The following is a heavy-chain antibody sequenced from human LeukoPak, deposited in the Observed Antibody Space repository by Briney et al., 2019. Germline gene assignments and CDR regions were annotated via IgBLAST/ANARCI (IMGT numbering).Heavy chain of an antibody. CDR1: GFTVSSKY. Sequence: GGSLRLSCAASGFTVSSKYINWVRQAPGKGLEWVSLIYGSSSADYADSVKGRFTISRDNSMNTVYLQMNSLRAEDTAIYYCARLNFGDDYWGQGTLVAVSS. D-gene: IGHD4-17*01. CDR3: ARLNFGDDY. J-gene: IGHJ4*02. CDR2: IYGSSSA. V-gene: IGHV3-66*01.